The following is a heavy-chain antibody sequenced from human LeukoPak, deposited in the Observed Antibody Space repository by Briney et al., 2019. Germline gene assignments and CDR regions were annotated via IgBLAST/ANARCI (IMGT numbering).Heavy chain of an antibody. J-gene: IGHJ4*02. V-gene: IGHV3-7*03. CDR2: IKQDGSEK. D-gene: IGHD1-26*01. CDR3: TTGSAKMGASSGLELDY. Sequence: GGSLRLSCAASGFTFSSYWMSWVRQAPGKGLEWVANIKQDGSEKYYVDSVKGRFTISRDNAKNSLYLQMNSLKTEDTAVYYCTTGSAKMGASSGLELDYWGQGTLVTVSS. CDR1: GFTFSSYW.